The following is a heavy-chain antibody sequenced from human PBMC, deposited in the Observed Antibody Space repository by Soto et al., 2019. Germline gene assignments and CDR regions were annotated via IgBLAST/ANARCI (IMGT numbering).Heavy chain of an antibody. CDR2: INRDSGTI. CDR3: ARDEVAATGHPIGGLDV. Sequence: GGSLRLSCAASGFIFSSYAMNWVRQAPGKGLEWISYINRDSGTIYYADSVKGRFTISRDNAKNSLFLHMNSLRDEDTAVYHCARDEVAATGHPIGGLDVWGQGTTVTVSS. J-gene: IGHJ6*02. CDR1: GFIFSSYA. V-gene: IGHV3-48*02. D-gene: IGHD6-13*01.